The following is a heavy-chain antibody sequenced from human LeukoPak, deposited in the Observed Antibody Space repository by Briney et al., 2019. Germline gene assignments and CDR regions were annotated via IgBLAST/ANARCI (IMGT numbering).Heavy chain of an antibody. CDR1: GGSISRSSYY. V-gene: IGHV4-39*01. D-gene: IGHD1-7*01. Sequence: SETLSLTCTVSGGSISRSSYYWGWIRQPPGKGLECIGNIYSSGTTYYNPSLKSRVTISIDTSKSQFSLRLSSVTAADTAVYYCVQNIPGTIEHWGQGTLVTVSS. J-gene: IGHJ1*01. CDR3: VQNIPGTIEH. CDR2: IYSSGTT.